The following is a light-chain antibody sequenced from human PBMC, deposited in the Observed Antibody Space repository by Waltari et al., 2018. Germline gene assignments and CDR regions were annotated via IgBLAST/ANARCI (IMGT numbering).Light chain of an antibody. Sequence: QSVLTQPPSVSGAPGPRVTISCTGSSSNIGAGYDVHWYQQLPGTAPKLLIYGNSRRPSGVPARFAGSKSGTSASLAITGLQAEDEADYYCQSYDSSLSGYVFGTGTKVTVL. CDR3: QSYDSSLSGYV. J-gene: IGLJ1*01. V-gene: IGLV1-40*01. CDR2: GNS. CDR1: SSNIGAGYD.